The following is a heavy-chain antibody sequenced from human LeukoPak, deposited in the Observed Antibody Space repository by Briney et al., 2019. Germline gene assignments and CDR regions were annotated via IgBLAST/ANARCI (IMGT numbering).Heavy chain of an antibody. J-gene: IGHJ3*02. CDR1: GFTFSSYG. Sequence: GGSLRLSCAASGFTFSSYGMHWVRQAPGKGLEWVAFIRYDGSNKYYADSVKGRFTISRDIAKNSLYLQMNSLRAEDTAVYYCARDRRRSTVVTGAFDIWGQGTMVTVSS. CDR2: IRYDGSNK. CDR3: ARDRRRSTVVTGAFDI. V-gene: IGHV3-30*02. D-gene: IGHD4-23*01.